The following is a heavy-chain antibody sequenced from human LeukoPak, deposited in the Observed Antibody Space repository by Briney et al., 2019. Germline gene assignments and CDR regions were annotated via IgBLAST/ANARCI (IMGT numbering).Heavy chain of an antibody. Sequence: WETLSLTCTVSGGSINNYYLSWLRQPPGKGLEWIEYIYYNGSTHYHPSLKSRVTISVDTSKNQVSLKMSSVTAADTVVYYCARYLAAAGGWFDPWGQGTLVTVSS. CDR1: GGSINNYY. CDR3: ARYLAAAGGWFDP. D-gene: IGHD6-13*01. V-gene: IGHV4-59*01. J-gene: IGHJ5*02. CDR2: IYYNGST.